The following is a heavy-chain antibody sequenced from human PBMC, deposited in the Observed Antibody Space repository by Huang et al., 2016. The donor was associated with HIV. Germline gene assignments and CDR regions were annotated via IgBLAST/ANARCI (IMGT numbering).Heavy chain of an antibody. CDR2: ISSSSSYI. D-gene: IGHD6-19*01. CDR1: GFTFSSYS. CDR3: ARDWSVFRQWLAGDAFDI. J-gene: IGHJ3*02. V-gene: IGHV3-21*01. Sequence: EVQLVESGGGLVKPGGSLRLSCAASGFTFSSYSMNWVRQAPGKGLEWVSWISSSSSYIYYADSVKGRFTISRDNAKNSLYLQMNSLRAEDTAVYYCARDWSVFRQWLAGDAFDIWGQGTMVTVSS.